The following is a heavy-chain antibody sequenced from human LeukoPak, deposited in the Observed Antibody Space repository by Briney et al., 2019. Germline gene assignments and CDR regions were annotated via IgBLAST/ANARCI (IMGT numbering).Heavy chain of an antibody. J-gene: IGHJ4*02. CDR1: GYTFTSYY. V-gene: IGHV1-46*01. D-gene: IGHD3-10*01. CDR3: ARDGYYYGSGSYLPD. CDR2: INPSGGST. Sequence: ASVKVSCKASGYTFTSYYMHWVRQAPGQGLEWMGIINPSGGSTSYAQKFQGRVTMTRDTSTSTVYMEPSSLRSEDTAVYYCARDGYYYGSGSYLPDWGQGTLVTVSS.